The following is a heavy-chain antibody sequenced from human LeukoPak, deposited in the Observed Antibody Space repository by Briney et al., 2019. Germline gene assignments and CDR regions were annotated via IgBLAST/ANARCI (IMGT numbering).Heavy chain of an antibody. CDR1: GYTFTGYY. V-gene: IGHV1-2*06. CDR2: INPNSGGT. Sequence: ASVKVSCKASGYTFTGYYMHWVRQAPGQGLERMGRINPNSGGTNYAQKFQGRVTMTRDTSISTAYMELSRLRSDDTAVYYCARALGCSWYYFDYWGQGTLVTVSS. D-gene: IGHD6-13*01. CDR3: ARALGCSWYYFDY. J-gene: IGHJ4*02.